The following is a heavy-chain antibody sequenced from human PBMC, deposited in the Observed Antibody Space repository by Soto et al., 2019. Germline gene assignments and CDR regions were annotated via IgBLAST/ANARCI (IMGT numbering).Heavy chain of an antibody. J-gene: IGHJ3*02. D-gene: IGHD3-16*01. CDR1: GFTGSSKY. V-gene: IGHV3-66*01. CDR3: ASSIGGAVDM. CDR2: IYSGGSA. Sequence: VQLVESGGGLVQPGGSLRLSCAASGFTGSSKYMSWVRQAPGKGLEWVSVIYSGGSAYYADSVKGRFTISRDNTKNTLSLQLNTLGAEDTAVYYCASSIGGAVDMWGQGTMVTGSS.